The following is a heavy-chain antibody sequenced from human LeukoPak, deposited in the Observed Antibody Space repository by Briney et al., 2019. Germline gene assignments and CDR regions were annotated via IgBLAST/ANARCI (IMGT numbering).Heavy chain of an antibody. CDR2: ISYDGSKK. CDR1: GFTFNTYT. CDR3: TRDRSIGDQRLDY. D-gene: IGHD6-6*01. J-gene: IGHJ4*02. Sequence: PGGPLRLSCAASGFTFNTYTMHWVRQAPGKGLEWVTVISYDGSKKYYADSVKGRFTISRDNSKNTLYLQMNSLRVEDTAVYYCTRDRSIGDQRLDYWGQGTLVTVSS. V-gene: IGHV3-30*04.